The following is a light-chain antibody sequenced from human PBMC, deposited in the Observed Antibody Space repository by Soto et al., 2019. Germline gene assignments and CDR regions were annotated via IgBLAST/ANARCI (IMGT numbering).Light chain of an antibody. CDR1: QTIDTY. CDR3: QESYSSSAKI. J-gene: IGKJ2*01. V-gene: IGKV1-39*01. CDR2: DAS. Sequence: DIPMTQSPPSLSASVGDRVTIFCRASQTIDTYLNWYQHIPGKAPKLLIYDASSLQSGVPSRFSGSGSGRDFTLTITGLQREDFATYYCQESYSSSAKIFGQGTKLEI.